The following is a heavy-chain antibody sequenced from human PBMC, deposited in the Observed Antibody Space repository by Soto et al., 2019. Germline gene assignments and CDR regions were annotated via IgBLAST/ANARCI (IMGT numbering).Heavy chain of an antibody. J-gene: IGHJ4*02. CDR2: SDPKSGGT. CDR3: ARVSVDDPE. CDR1: GPTFIAYY. D-gene: IGHD1-1*01. Sequence: QLVQSGAEVKKPGASVRVSCKTSGPTFIAYYIHWMRQAPGQGLEWMGWSDPKSGGTTYEQKFLGRVTMTRDTSINTAYMDLNRLTSDDTAVYYCARVSVDDPEWGQGTPITVSS. V-gene: IGHV1-2*02.